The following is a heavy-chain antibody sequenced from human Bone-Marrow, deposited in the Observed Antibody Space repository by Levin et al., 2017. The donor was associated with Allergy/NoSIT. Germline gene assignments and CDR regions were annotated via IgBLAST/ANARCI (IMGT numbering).Heavy chain of an antibody. CDR1: GFTFSDYY. V-gene: IGHV3-11*01. J-gene: IGHJ5*02. D-gene: IGHD2-2*01. CDR3: ASSRHQLLAYINWFDP. Sequence: GGSLRLSCAASGFTFSDYYMSWIRQAPGKGLEWVSYISSSGSTIYYADSVKGRFTISRDNAKNSLYLQMNSLRAEDTAVYYCASSRHQLLAYINWFDPWGQGTLVTVSS. CDR2: ISSSGSTI.